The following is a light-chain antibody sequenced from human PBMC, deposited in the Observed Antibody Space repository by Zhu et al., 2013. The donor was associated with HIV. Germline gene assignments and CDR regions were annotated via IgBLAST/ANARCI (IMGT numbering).Light chain of an antibody. CDR3: QQRSNWPRYS. V-gene: IGKV3-11*01. Sequence: EIVMTQSPATLSVSPGERVTLSCRASQSVSSNLAWYQHKPGHAPRLLVYAASTRATGIPARFSGSGSGTDFTLTISSLEPEDFAVYYCQQRSNWPRYSFGQGTKLEIK. CDR1: QSVSSN. CDR2: AAS. J-gene: IGKJ2*03.